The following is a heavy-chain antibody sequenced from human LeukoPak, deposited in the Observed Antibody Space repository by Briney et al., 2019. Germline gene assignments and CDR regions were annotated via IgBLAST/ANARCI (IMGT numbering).Heavy chain of an antibody. CDR2: ISTDGTTT. CDR3: AKDRGSLAAAGSLNYYFDY. D-gene: IGHD6-13*01. V-gene: IGHV3-74*01. J-gene: IGHJ4*02. CDR1: GFTFSSYW. Sequence: GGSLRLSCAASGFTFSSYWMHWVRQGPGEGLVSVSRISTDGTTTSYADSVKGRFTVSRDNSKNTLYLQMNSLRAEDTAVYYCAKDRGSLAAAGSLNYYFDYWGQGTLVTVSS.